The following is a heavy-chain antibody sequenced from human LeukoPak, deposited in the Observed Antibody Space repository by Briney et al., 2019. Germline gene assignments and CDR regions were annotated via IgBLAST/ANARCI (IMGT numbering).Heavy chain of an antibody. J-gene: IGHJ4*02. CDR2: IYYSGST. CDR3: ARARYDSSGYRFDY. CDR1: GGSISSYY. V-gene: IGHV4-59*01. Sequence: KASETLSLTCTVSGGSISSYYWSWIRQPPGKGLEWIGYIYYSGSTNYNPSLKSRVTISVDTSKNQFSLKLSSVTAADTAVYYCARARYDSSGYRFDYWGQGTLVTVSS. D-gene: IGHD3-22*01.